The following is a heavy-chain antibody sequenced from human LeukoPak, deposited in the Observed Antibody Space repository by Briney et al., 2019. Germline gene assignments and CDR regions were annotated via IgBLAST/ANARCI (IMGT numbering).Heavy chain of an antibody. Sequence: PGGSLRLSCAASGFTFSSYGMHWVRQAPGKGLEWVAFIRYDGSNKYYADSVKGRFTISRDNSKNTLYLQMNSLRAEDTAVYYCANDLGLSPQRHDGFDYWGQGTLVTVSS. CDR2: IRYDGSNK. CDR3: ANDLGLSPQRHDGFDY. V-gene: IGHV3-30*02. CDR1: GFTFSSYG. D-gene: IGHD6-25*01. J-gene: IGHJ4*02.